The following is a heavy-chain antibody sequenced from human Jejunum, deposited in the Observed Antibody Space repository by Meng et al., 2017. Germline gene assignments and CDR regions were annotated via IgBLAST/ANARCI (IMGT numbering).Heavy chain of an antibody. CDR2: NSGSGFST. CDR1: GFSFSNYA. J-gene: IGHJ6*02. CDR3: AKDYNSPGRADYHYAMDV. D-gene: IGHD3-10*01. Sequence: ESLKISCASSGFSFSNYAMSLVRQARGKGLEWVSVNSGSGFSTYYADAVKARFSISRDVAKKTVSLQMNSLRPEDTAVYYCAKDYNSPGRADYHYAMDVWGQGTMVTVSS. V-gene: IGHV3-23*01.